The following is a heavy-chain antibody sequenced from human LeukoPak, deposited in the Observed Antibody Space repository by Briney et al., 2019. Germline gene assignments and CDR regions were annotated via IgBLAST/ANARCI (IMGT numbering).Heavy chain of an antibody. Sequence: SETLSLICTVSGGSISTYYWSWIRQPPGKGLEWIGYIYYSGSTNYNPSLKSRVTISVDMSKNQFSLKLSSVTAADTAVYYCARRIYDFRDWFDPWGQGTLVTVSS. V-gene: IGHV4-59*08. CDR3: ARRIYDFRDWFDP. CDR2: IYYSGST. D-gene: IGHD3-3*01. CDR1: GGSISTYY. J-gene: IGHJ5*02.